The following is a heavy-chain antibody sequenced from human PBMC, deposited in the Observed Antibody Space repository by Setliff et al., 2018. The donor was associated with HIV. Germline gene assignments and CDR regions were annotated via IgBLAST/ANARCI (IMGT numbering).Heavy chain of an antibody. CDR3: ATAGTAAAGENYMDV. J-gene: IGHJ6*03. Sequence: ASVKVSCKASGYTFTDYYMHWVQQAPGKGLEWMGRVDPEDGETIYAEKFQGRVTITADTSTDTAYMELSSLRSEDTAVYYCATAGTAAAGENYMDVWGKGTTVTVSS. V-gene: IGHV1-69-2*01. CDR1: GYTFTDYY. D-gene: IGHD6-13*01. CDR2: VDPEDGET.